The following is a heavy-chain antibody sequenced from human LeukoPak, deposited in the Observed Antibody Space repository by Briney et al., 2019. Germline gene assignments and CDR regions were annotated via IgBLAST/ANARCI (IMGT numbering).Heavy chain of an antibody. J-gene: IGHJ4*02. CDR2: ISSSSSYI. D-gene: IGHD6-19*01. V-gene: IGHV3-21*01. CDR1: GFTFSSYS. Sequence: GGSLRLSCAASGFTFSSYSMNWVRQAPGKGLEWVSSISSSSSYIYYADSVKGRFTISRDKAKNSLYLQMNSLRAADTAVYYCAFVAGTRSGFDYWGQGTLVTVSS. CDR3: AFVAGTRSGFDY.